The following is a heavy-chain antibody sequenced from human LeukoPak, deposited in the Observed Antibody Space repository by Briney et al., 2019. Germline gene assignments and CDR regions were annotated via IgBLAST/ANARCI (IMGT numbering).Heavy chain of an antibody. CDR2: INHSGST. Sequence: PSETLSLTCAVYGGSFSGYYWSWVRQSPGKGLEWIGEINHSGSTNYNPSLKSRVTISVDTSKNQFSLKLSSVTAADTAVYYCARTIDSGSSRYAFDIWGQGTMVTVSS. CDR3: ARTIDSGSSRYAFDI. V-gene: IGHV4-34*01. D-gene: IGHD1-26*01. CDR1: GGSFSGYY. J-gene: IGHJ3*02.